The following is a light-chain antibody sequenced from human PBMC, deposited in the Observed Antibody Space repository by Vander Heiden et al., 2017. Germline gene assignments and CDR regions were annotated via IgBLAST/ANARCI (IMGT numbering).Light chain of an antibody. J-gene: IGLJ2*01. V-gene: IGLV1-47*01. CDR1: SSNIGSNY. Sequence: QSVLTPPPSASGTPGQRVTIPCSGSSSNIGSNYVYWYQQLPGTAPKLLIYRNNQRPSGVPDRFAGSKSGTSASLAISGLRSEDEADYYCAAWDDSLSAVVFGGGTKLTVL. CDR3: AAWDDSLSAVV. CDR2: RNN.